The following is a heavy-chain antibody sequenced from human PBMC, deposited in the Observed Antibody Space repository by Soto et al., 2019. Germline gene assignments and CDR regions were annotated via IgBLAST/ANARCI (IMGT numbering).Heavy chain of an antibody. CDR2: IIPIFGAT. CDR3: ARPPPHCYNHGMHV. V-gene: IGHV1-69*12. CDR1: GGTFSSYA. Sequence: QVQLVQSGAEVKKPGSSVKVSCKASGGTFSSYAISWVRQAPGQGLEWMGGIIPIFGATIYAQKFAVSVTITADESTSTAYTALRSLRSEETAVYYRARPPPHCYNHGMHVGGQGTTVTVPS. J-gene: IGHJ6*02.